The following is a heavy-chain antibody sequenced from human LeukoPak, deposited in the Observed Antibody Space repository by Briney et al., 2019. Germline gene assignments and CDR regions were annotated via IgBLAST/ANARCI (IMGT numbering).Heavy chain of an antibody. CDR1: GFXFDDYD. Sequence: GGSLRLSCAASGFXFDDYDISWVRQAPGKGREWLSRINWNGGDTAYADTVKGRFTISRDNAKNSLYLQMNSLRAEDTAAYYCARGIAAAGTFDYWGQGTLVTVSS. J-gene: IGHJ4*02. CDR2: INWNGGDT. V-gene: IGHV3-20*04. CDR3: ARGIAAAGTFDY. D-gene: IGHD6-13*01.